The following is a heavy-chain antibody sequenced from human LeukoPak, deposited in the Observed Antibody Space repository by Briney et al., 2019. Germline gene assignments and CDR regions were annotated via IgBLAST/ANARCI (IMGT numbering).Heavy chain of an antibody. Sequence: ASVKVSCKASGYTFTSYGISWVRQAPGQGLEWMGWISAYNGNTNYAQKLQGRVTMTTDTSTSTAHMELRSLRSDDTAVYYCARAVDTAIFGYYYYYYGMDVWGQGTTVTVSS. CDR3: ARAVDTAIFGYYYYYYGMDV. CDR2: ISAYNGNT. CDR1: GYTFTSYG. D-gene: IGHD5-18*01. V-gene: IGHV1-18*01. J-gene: IGHJ6*02.